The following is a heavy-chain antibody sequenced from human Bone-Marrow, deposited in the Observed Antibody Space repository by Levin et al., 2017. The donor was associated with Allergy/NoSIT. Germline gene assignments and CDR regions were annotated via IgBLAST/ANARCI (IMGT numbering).Heavy chain of an antibody. CDR3: AHSDTTDYYGSGSFRS. J-gene: IGHJ4*02. CDR1: GFSLSTSGMG. CDR2: IYWDDDK. V-gene: IGHV2-5*02. Sequence: SGPTLVKPTQTLTLTCTFSGFSLSTSGMGVSWIRQPPGKALEWLGLIYWDDDKRFSPSLKTRLTITKDTSKNQVVLKMTNMGPVDTATYFCAHSDTTDYYGSGSFRSWGQGTLVTVSS. D-gene: IGHD3-10*01.